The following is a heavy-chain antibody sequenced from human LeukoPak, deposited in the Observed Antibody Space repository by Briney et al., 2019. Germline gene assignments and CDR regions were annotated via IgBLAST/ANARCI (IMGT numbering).Heavy chain of an antibody. CDR2: INPNSGGT. CDR1: GYTFTGYY. J-gene: IGHJ4*02. Sequence: GASVKVSCKASGYTFTGYYMHWVRQAPGQGLEWMGWINPNSGGTNYAQKFQGRVTMTRDTSISTAYLELRSLRSDDTAVYYCARVYSSNWWGGGLGYFDYWGQGTLVTVSS. V-gene: IGHV1-2*02. D-gene: IGHD6-13*01. CDR3: ARVYSSNWWGGGLGYFDY.